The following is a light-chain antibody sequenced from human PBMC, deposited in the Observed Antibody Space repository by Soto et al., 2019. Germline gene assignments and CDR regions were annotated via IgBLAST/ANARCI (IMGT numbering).Light chain of an antibody. CDR3: QRYDTYSGT. Sequence: DIQMTQSPSTLSASVGDRVTITCRASQSIDTWLAWYQQKPGKAPKLLIYRASSLESGVPSRFSGSGSGTEFTLTISRLQPDDFSTYYCQRYDTYSGTVGPGTEVDIK. V-gene: IGKV1-5*03. J-gene: IGKJ3*01. CDR1: QSIDTW. CDR2: RAS.